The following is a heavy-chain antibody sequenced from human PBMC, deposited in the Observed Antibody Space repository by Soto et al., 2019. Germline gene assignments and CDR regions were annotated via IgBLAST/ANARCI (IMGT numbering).Heavy chain of an antibody. CDR1: GFNFNNHV. D-gene: IGHD1-26*01. V-gene: IGHV3-23*01. CDR2: ISNSDDVG. Sequence: EVQLLESGGGLVHPLGSLRLSCSGSGFNFNNHVINWVRQAPGKGVEWVASISNSDDVGFYADSVRGRFSVTRDRSTNPLHLQMDYVQVEDTAIYYCAKTVGATKLEDHWGQGTLVTVSS. CDR3: AKTVGATKLEDH. J-gene: IGHJ4*02.